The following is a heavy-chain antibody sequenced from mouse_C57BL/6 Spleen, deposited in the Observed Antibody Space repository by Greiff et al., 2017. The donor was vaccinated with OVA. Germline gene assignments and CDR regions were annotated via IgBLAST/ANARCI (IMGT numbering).Heavy chain of an antibody. CDR1: GYTFTSYW. CDR3: ARGSNYDYFDY. J-gene: IGHJ2*01. CDR2: IYPSDSET. V-gene: IGHV1-61*01. Sequence: VQLQQPGAELVRPGSSVKLSCKASGYTFTSYWMDWVKQRPGQGLEWIGNIYPSDSETHYNQKFKDKATLTVDKSSSTAYMQLSSLTSEDSAVYYCARGSNYDYFDYWGQGTTLTVSS. D-gene: IGHD2-5*01.